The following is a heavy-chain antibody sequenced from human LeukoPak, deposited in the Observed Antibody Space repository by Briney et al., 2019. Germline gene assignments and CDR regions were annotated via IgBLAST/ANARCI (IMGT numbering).Heavy chain of an antibody. CDR3: ARVRGYSYGYLDY. CDR1: GFTVSSNY. D-gene: IGHD5-18*01. Sequence: GGSQRLSCAASGFTVSSNYMSWVRQAPGKGLEWVSVIYSGGSTYYADSVKGRFTISRDNSKNTLYLQMNSLRAEDTAVYYCARVRGYSYGYLDYWGQGTLVTVSS. V-gene: IGHV3-66*01. J-gene: IGHJ4*02. CDR2: IYSGGST.